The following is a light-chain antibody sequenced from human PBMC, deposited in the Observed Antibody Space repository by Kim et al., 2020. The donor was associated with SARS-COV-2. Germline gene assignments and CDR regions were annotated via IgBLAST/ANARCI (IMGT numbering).Light chain of an antibody. CDR3: SSYTNTNTNV. Sequence: QSVVTQPASVSGSPGQSITISCTGTSSDVGGYNYVSWYQQHPGKAPKLMIYDVNKRPSGLSNRFSGSKSGNTASLTISGLQAEDEADYYCSSYTNTNTNVFGTGTKVTVL. CDR1: SSDVGGYNY. CDR2: DVN. J-gene: IGLJ1*01. V-gene: IGLV2-14*01.